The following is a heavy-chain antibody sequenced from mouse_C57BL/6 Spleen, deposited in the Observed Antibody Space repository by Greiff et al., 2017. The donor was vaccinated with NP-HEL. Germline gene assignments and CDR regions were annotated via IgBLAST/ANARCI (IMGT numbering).Heavy chain of an antibody. CDR1: GYTFTNYW. Sequence: VQGVESGAELVRPGTSVKMSCKASGYTFTNYWIGWAKQRPGHGLEWIGDIYPGGGYTNYNEKFKGKATLTADKSSSTAYMQFSSLTSEDSAIYYCARSPYYYGSSSYAMDYWGQGTSVTVSS. D-gene: IGHD1-1*01. J-gene: IGHJ4*01. CDR3: ARSPYYYGSSSYAMDY. V-gene: IGHV1-63*01. CDR2: IYPGGGYT.